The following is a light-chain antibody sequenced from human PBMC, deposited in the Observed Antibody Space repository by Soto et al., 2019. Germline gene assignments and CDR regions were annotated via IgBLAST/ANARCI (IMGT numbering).Light chain of an antibody. CDR3: QQYSSYPWT. CDR2: KAS. V-gene: IGKV1-5*03. Sequence: DIQMTQSPSTLSASVGDRVTITCRASQGISTWLAWYQQKPGKAPKLLIYKASTLEGGVPSRFSGSGSATEFTLTISILQSDDFATYYCQQYSSYPWTCGQGTKVEV. J-gene: IGKJ1*01. CDR1: QGISTW.